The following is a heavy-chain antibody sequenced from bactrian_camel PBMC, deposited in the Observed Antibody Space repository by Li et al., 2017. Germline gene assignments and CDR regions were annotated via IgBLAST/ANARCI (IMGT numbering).Heavy chain of an antibody. CDR3: AADLTRGCYRSDAEWRLSKDAYSY. CDR1: DYSFSRYW. V-gene: IGHV3S1*01. J-gene: IGHJ4*01. D-gene: IGHD1*01. Sequence: QVQLVESGGGSVQAGESLRLSCRVSDYSFSRYWAWFRQPPGKGREGVAVLERYGGTRVEDSVKGRFTISSDNAKNILYLQMNNLKPEDSAMYYCAADLTRGCYRSDAEWRLSKDAYSYWGQGTQVTVS. CDR2: LERYGGT.